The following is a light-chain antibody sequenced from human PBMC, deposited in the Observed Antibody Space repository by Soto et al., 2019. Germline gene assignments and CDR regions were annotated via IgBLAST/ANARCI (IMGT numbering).Light chain of an antibody. V-gene: IGKV1-9*01. CDR2: AAT. Sequence: DIQMTQSPSTLSASVGDRVTITCRASQGVSSSLAWYHQQPGKAPKLRIYAATTLQSGVPSRFSGSGSGTDFTLTINSLQPEDFATYYCQQLHSYPFTFGQGTRLEIK. J-gene: IGKJ5*01. CDR3: QQLHSYPFT. CDR1: QGVSSS.